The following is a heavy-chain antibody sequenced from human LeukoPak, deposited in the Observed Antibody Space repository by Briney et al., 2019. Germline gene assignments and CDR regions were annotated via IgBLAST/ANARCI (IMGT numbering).Heavy chain of an antibody. Sequence: GESLKISCKGSGYSFSSYWIGWVRQMPGKGLEWMGSIYPGESDTRYSPSFQGQVTISADKSISTAYLQWRSLKASDTAMYYCARNRGDNTFDYWGQGILVTVSS. CDR1: GYSFSSYW. D-gene: IGHD3-10*01. CDR2: IYPGESDT. J-gene: IGHJ4*02. CDR3: ARNRGDNTFDY. V-gene: IGHV5-51*01.